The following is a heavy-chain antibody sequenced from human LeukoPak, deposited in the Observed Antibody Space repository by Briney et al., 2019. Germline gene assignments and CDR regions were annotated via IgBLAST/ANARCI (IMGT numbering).Heavy chain of an antibody. CDR3: ARGFYYLDY. CDR1: GGSFNGYY. V-gene: IGHV4-34*01. Sequence: SETLSLTCAVYGGSFNGYYWSWIRQPPGKGLEWIGEINHSGSTNYNPSLKSRVTISVDTSKNRFSLKLSSVTAADTAVYYCARGFYYLDYWGQGTLVTVSS. CDR2: INHSGST. J-gene: IGHJ4*02.